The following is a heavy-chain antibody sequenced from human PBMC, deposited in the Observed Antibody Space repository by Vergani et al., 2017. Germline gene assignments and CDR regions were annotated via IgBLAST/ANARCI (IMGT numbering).Heavy chain of an antibody. Sequence: EVQLVESGGDLVQPGGSLRLSCAASGFSFSSYAMTWVRQAPGKGLEWVSGISSSATPYYADSVKGRFIISRDNSKNTLHLQMNSLRADDTAVYYCTKGSRGYTGYFFDYWGQGTLATVSS. D-gene: IGHD5-12*01. CDR1: GFSFSSYA. CDR3: TKGSRGYTGYFFDY. J-gene: IGHJ4*02. V-gene: IGHV3-23*04. CDR2: ISSSATP.